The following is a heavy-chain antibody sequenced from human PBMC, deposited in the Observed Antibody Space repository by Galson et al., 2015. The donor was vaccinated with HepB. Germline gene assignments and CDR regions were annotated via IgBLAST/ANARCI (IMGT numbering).Heavy chain of an antibody. J-gene: IGHJ4*02. CDR3: ASCRDGFHSDY. CDR1: GFTFSSYW. Sequence: SLRLSCAASGFTFSSYWMSWVRQAPGKGLEWVTNIKQDGSEKYYVDSVKGRFTISRDNAKNSLYLQMNSLRAEDTAVYYCASCRDGFHSDYWGQGTLVTVSS. CDR2: IKQDGSEK. D-gene: IGHD5-24*01. V-gene: IGHV3-7*03.